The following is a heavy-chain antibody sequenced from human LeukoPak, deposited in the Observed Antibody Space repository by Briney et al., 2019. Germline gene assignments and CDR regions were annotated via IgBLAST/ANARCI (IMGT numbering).Heavy chain of an antibody. D-gene: IGHD3-16*02. Sequence: SETLSLTCAVYGGSFSGYYWSWIRQPPGRGLEWIGEINHSGSTNYNPSLKSRVTISVDTSKNQFSLKLSSVTAADTAVYYCARRLFVVTFGGVIVTKHFDYWGQGTLVTVSS. CDR1: GGSFSGYY. CDR3: ARRLFVVTFGGVIVTKHFDY. CDR2: INHSGST. V-gene: IGHV4-34*01. J-gene: IGHJ4*02.